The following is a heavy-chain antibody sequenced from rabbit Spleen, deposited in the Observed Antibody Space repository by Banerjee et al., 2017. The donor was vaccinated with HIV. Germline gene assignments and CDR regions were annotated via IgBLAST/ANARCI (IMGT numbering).Heavy chain of an antibody. V-gene: IGHV1S40*01. CDR3: ARDSGSSFSSYGMDL. J-gene: IGHJ6*01. CDR1: GFSFNSGYD. CDR2: IYAGSSGFT. D-gene: IGHD8-1*01. Sequence: QSLEESGGGLVKPEASLTLTCKASGFSFNSGYDMCWVRQAPGKGLEWIACIYAGSSGFTYYASWAKGRFTFSKTSSTTVTLQLTSLTAADTATYFCARDSGSSFSSYGMDLWGPGTLVTVS.